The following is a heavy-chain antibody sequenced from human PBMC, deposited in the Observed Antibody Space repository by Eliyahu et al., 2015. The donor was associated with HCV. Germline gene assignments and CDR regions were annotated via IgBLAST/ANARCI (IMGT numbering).Heavy chain of an antibody. CDR3: AKDLAVKAVAGPDY. Sequence: EVQLLESGGGLVQPGGSLRLSCAAXGFTFSSYAXXWVRHGPREGGGWGSAISGSGGSTYYADSVKGRFTISRDNSKNTLYLQMNSLRAEDTAVYYCAKDLAVKAVAGPDYWGQGTLVTVSS. CDR1: GFTFSSYA. V-gene: IGHV3-23*01. J-gene: IGHJ4*02. D-gene: IGHD6-19*01. CDR2: ISGSGGST.